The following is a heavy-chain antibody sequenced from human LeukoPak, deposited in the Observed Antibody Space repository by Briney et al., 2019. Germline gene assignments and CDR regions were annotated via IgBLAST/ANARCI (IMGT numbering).Heavy chain of an antibody. CDR2: IYHSGST. CDR3: ARHVVVTAAIDY. CDR1: GVSISSGGYS. J-gene: IGHJ4*02. V-gene: IGHV4-30-2*01. Sequence: SETLSLTCTVSGVSISSGGYSWSWIRQPPGKGLEWIGYIYHSGSTYYNPSLKSRVTISVDRSKNQFSLKLSSVTAADTAVYYCARHVVVTAAIDYWGQGTLVTVSS. D-gene: IGHD2-21*02.